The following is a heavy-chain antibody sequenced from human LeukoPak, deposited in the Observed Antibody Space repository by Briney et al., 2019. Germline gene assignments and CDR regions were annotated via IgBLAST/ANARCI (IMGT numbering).Heavy chain of an antibody. CDR1: GGTFSSYT. D-gene: IGHD5-24*01. J-gene: IGHJ4*02. V-gene: IGHV1-69*02. Sequence: ASVKVSCKASGGTFSSYTISWVRQAPGQGLEWMGRIIPILSIANYAQKFQGRVTITADKSTSTAYMELSSLRSEDTAVYYCANRRDGYIHFDYWGQGTLVTVSS. CDR2: IIPILSIA. CDR3: ANRRDGYIHFDY.